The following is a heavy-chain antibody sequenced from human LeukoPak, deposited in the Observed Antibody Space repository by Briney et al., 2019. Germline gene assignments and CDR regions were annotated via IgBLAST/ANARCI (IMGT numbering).Heavy chain of an antibody. V-gene: IGHV1-69*01. D-gene: IGHD2-2*01. J-gene: IGHJ6*02. Sequence: SVKVSCKASGGTFSSHAISWVRQAPGQGLEWMGGIIPIFGTANYAQKFQGRVTITADESTSTAYMELSSLRSEDTAVYYCARDLLRRVPAAINYYYYYGMDVWGQGTTVTVSS. CDR3: ARDLLRRVPAAINYYYYYGMDV. CDR2: IIPIFGTA. CDR1: GGTFSSHA.